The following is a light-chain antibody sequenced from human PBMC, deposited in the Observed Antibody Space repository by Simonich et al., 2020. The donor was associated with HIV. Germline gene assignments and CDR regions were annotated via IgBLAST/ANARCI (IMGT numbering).Light chain of an antibody. Sequence: DIVMTQSPDSLAVSLGERATINCKSTQSILYSSNNKNYLAWYQQKAGQPPKLLIYWASTRESGVPDRFSGSGTATDFTLTISSLQAEDVATYYCQQYYSLPRTFGQGTKVEIK. CDR3: QQYYSLPRT. CDR2: WAS. V-gene: IGKV4-1*01. CDR1: QSILYSSNNKNY. J-gene: IGKJ1*01.